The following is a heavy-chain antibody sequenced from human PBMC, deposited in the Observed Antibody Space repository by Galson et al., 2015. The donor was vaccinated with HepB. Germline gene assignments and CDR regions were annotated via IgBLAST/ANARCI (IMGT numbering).Heavy chain of an antibody. Sequence: SLRLSCAASGFTFKSYAMSWVRQAPGKGLEWVSAIGSGGVSTYYAPSVKGRFTISRDNSKNTLYLQMNSLRAEDTAVYYCARPLVAVAGTRWFDPWGQGTVVTVSS. V-gene: IGHV3-23*01. CDR3: ARPLVAVAGTRWFDP. J-gene: IGHJ5*02. CDR1: GFTFKSYA. CDR2: IGSGGVST. D-gene: IGHD6-19*01.